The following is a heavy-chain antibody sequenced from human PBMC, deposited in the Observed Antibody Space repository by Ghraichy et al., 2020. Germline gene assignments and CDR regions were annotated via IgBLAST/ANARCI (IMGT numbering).Heavy chain of an antibody. Sequence: GGSLRLSCAASGFTFSSYGMHWVRQAPGKGLEWVVVISYDGSNKYYADSVKGRFTISRDNSKNTLYLQMNSLRAEDTAVYYCAKGQYYDILTGYPNDAFDIWGQGTMVTVSS. J-gene: IGHJ3*02. CDR1: GFTFSSYG. V-gene: IGHV3-30*18. D-gene: IGHD3-9*01. CDR3: AKGQYYDILTGYPNDAFDI. CDR2: ISYDGSNK.